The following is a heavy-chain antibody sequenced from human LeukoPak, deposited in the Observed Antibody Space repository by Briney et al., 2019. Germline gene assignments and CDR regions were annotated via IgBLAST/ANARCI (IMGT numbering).Heavy chain of an antibody. CDR2: IQYDVSSE. CDR3: AREYSGRCIHAFHS. CDR1: GFTFSSYG. J-gene: IGHJ3*02. D-gene: IGHD6-13*01. Sequence: PGGSLRLSCAASGFTFSSYGMHWVRQAPGKGLEWVAFIQYDVSSEYYADSVKGRFTVSRDNSKNTLYLQMSSLRAEDTAVYYCAREYSGRCIHAFHSWGQGTMVTVSS. V-gene: IGHV3-33*08.